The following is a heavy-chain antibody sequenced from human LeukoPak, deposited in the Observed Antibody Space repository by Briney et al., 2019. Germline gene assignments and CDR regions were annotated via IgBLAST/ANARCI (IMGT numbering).Heavy chain of an antibody. D-gene: IGHD3-10*01. CDR3: ARSPGGSGSNMVYYYGMDV. J-gene: IGHJ6*02. CDR2: IKQDESEK. CDR1: GFTFRSYW. Sequence: GGSLRLSCAASGFTFRSYWMSWVRQAPGKGLEWVANIKQDESEKYYVDSVKGRFTISRDNAKNSLYLQMNSLRVEDTAVYYCARSPGGSGSNMVYYYGMDVWGQGTTVTVSS. V-gene: IGHV3-7*01.